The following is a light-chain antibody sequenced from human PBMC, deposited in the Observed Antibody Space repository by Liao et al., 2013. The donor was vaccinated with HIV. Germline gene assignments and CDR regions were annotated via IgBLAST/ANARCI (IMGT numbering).Light chain of an antibody. CDR3: QLWDNSSGHPGV. Sequence: SYELTQSPSVSVAPGKTARITCEGNNIGSKSVHWYQQKPGQAPVLVIYYDRDRPSGIPERFSGSNSDNTATLTINRVEAGDEADYYCQLWDNSSGHPGVFGTGTTVTVL. CDR1: NIGSKS. J-gene: IGLJ1*01. CDR2: YDR. V-gene: IGLV3-21*04.